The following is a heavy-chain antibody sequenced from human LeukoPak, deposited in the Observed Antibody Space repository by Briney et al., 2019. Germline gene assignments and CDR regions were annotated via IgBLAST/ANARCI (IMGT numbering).Heavy chain of an antibody. Sequence: GGSLRLSCAASGFTFSSYAMSWFRQAQGKGLKWVSAISGSGGSTYYADSVKGRFTIPRDSNKNSLYLHMTRLTIDDTALYFCARMRVGASHFDFWGQGTLVTVSS. CDR2: ISGSGGST. J-gene: IGHJ4*02. V-gene: IGHV3-23*01. CDR1: GFTFSSYA. CDR3: ARMRVGASHFDF. D-gene: IGHD1-26*01.